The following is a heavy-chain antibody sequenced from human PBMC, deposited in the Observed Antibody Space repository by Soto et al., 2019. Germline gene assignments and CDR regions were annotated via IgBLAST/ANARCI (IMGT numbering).Heavy chain of an antibody. D-gene: IGHD2-15*01. CDR1: GFTFSSYG. CDR3: AKGGYYSPPYYFDY. V-gene: IGHV3-30*18. Sequence: GGSLRLSCAASGFTFSSYGMHWVRQAPGQGLEWVAVISYDGSNKYYADSVKGRFTISRDNSKNTLYLQMNSLRAEDTAVYYCAKGGYYSPPYYFDYWGQGTLVTVCS. J-gene: IGHJ4*02. CDR2: ISYDGSNK.